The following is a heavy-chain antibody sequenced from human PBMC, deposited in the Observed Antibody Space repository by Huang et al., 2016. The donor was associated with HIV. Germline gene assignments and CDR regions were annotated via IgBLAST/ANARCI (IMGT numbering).Heavy chain of an antibody. J-gene: IGHJ4*02. CDR2: ADTEEGET. D-gene: IGHD2-21*02. Sequence: QVQLVQSGAEVRKPGASVKVSCKVSGYILTELAMHWVRQSPGNGLEWRGGADTEEGETMYSEKLQGRVTMTEDTSTDTAYLELSGLTSDDTAVYYCATHSGGDSYAPYYWGQGTLVTVSS. CDR3: ATHSGGDSYAPYY. CDR1: GYILTELA. V-gene: IGHV1-24*01.